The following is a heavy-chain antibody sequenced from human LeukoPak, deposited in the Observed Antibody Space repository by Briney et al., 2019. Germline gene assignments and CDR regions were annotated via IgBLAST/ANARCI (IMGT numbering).Heavy chain of an antibody. J-gene: IGHJ4*02. CDR2: INDYIGNT. CDR3: ARAYSRSYSHFDD. D-gene: IGHD1-26*01. Sequence: PSETLSLTCDVFGGSFTDYFWTWIRQSPGKGLEWIGEINDYIGNTNYNPSLSSRVSISLEKSKNQFSLELSSVTAADTAMYFCARAYSRSYSHFDDWGQGTLVTVSS. CDR1: GGSFTDYF. V-gene: IGHV4-34*01.